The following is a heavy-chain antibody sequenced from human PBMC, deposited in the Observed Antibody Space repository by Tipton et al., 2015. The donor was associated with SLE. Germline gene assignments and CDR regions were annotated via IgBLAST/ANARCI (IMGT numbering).Heavy chain of an antibody. CDR1: GGSFSGYY. J-gene: IGHJ4*02. V-gene: IGHV4-34*01. CDR2: INHSGST. Sequence: TLSLTCAVYGGSFSGYYWSWIRQPPGKGLEWIGEINHSGSTNYNPSLKSRVTISVDTSKNQFSLKLSSVTAADTAVYYCAKRDYGDPGVDYWGQVTLVTVSS. D-gene: IGHD4-17*01. CDR3: AKRDYGDPGVDY.